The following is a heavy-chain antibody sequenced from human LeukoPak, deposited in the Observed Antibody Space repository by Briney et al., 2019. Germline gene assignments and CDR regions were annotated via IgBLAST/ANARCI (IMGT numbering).Heavy chain of an antibody. J-gene: IGHJ5*02. Sequence: ASVKVSCKASGYTFTSYYMHWVRQAPGQGLEWMGWINPNSGGTNYAQKFQGRVTMTRDTSISTAYMEMSRLRYDDTAVYYCARGNSGWYNWFDPWGQGTLVTVSS. CDR3: ARGNSGWYNWFDP. CDR1: GYTFTSYY. V-gene: IGHV1-2*02. CDR2: INPNSGGT. D-gene: IGHD6-19*01.